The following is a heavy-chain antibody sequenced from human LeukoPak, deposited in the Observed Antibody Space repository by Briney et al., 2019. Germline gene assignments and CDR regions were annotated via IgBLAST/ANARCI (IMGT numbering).Heavy chain of an antibody. J-gene: IGHJ4*02. CDR1: GGSLSSYY. CDR2: IYYSGST. Sequence: PSETLSLTCTVSGGSLSSYYWSWIRQPPGKGLEWIGYIYYSGSTNYNPSLKSRVTISVDTSKNQFSLKLSSVTAADTAVYYCARVEDCGGDCYPNFDYWGQGTLVTVSS. D-gene: IGHD2-21*02. CDR3: ARVEDCGGDCYPNFDY. V-gene: IGHV4-59*12.